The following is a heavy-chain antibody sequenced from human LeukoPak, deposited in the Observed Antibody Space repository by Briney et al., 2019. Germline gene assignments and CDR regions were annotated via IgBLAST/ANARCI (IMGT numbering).Heavy chain of an antibody. CDR1: GYTFTTYG. D-gene: IGHD3-10*01. V-gene: IGHV1-18*01. J-gene: IGHJ4*02. CDR3: ARLSYDGEGY. Sequence: ASVKVSCKTSGYTFTTYGISWVRQAPGQGLEYMGWIGAFSGKTNYAQKFQGRVALTMDTSTSTVEMELRSLKFDDTAVYFCARLSYDGEGYWGQGTLVTVSS. CDR2: IGAFSGKT.